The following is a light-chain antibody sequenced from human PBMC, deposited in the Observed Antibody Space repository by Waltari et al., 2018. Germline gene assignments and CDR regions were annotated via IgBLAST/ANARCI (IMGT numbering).Light chain of an antibody. CDR2: INSDGSH. CDR1: NGMFP. V-gene: IGLV4-69*01. J-gene: IGLJ3*02. Sequence: QPVLTQSPYASASLGASVKLTCTLSNGMFPIAWHQQQPLKGPRYLMKINSDGSHTKGDGIPDRFSGSSSGAEHYLTISSLQSEDEADYYCQTWGSATWVFGGGTRLTVL. CDR3: QTWGSATWV.